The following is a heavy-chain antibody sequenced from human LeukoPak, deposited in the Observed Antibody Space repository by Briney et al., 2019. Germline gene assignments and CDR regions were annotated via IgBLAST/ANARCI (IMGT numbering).Heavy chain of an antibody. CDR3: AKRDGSGVPPGE. J-gene: IGHJ4*02. D-gene: IGHD3-10*01. V-gene: IGHV3-74*01. CDR1: GFTFRSYW. Sequence: GGSLRLSCAASGFTFRSYWMHWVRQAPGKGLVWVSRINIDGSSGSYADSVKGRFTISRDNSKNTLYLQMNSLRAEDTAVYYCAKRDGSGVPPGEWGQGTLVTVSS. CDR2: INIDGSSG.